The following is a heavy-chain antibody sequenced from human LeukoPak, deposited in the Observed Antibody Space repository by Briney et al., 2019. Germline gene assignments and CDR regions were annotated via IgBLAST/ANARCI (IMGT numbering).Heavy chain of an antibody. CDR3: ARDREVGATGYYFDY. Sequence: PSETLCLTCTVSGGSLSIGSYYWSWIRQPAGKGLGWIGRIYTSGSTTYNSSLKSRVTISLDTSKNHFSLRLSSVTAADTAVYYCARDREVGATGYYFDYWGQGTLVTVSS. CDR1: GGSLSIGSYY. D-gene: IGHD1-26*01. CDR2: IYTSGST. V-gene: IGHV4-61*02. J-gene: IGHJ4*02.